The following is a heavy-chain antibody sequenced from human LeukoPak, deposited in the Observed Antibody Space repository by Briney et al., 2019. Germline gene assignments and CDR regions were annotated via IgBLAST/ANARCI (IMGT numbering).Heavy chain of an antibody. Sequence: SVKVSCKASGGTFSSYAISWVRQAPGQGLEWMGGIIPIFGTANYAQKFQGRVTITADKSTSTAYMELSSLRSEDTAVYYCARPGGVWFGESWDSWFDPWGQGTLVTVSS. V-gene: IGHV1-69*06. J-gene: IGHJ5*02. CDR2: IIPIFGTA. CDR1: GGTFSSYA. D-gene: IGHD3-10*01. CDR3: ARPGGVWFGESWDSWFDP.